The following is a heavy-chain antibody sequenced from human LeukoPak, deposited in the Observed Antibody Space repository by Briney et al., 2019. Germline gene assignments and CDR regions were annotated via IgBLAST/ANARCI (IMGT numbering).Heavy chain of an antibody. V-gene: IGHV2-70*17. CDR2: IDWDNAK. Sequence: ESGPALVEPTQTLTLTCTFSGFSLSSSGMCVNWIRQPPGKALEWLARIDWDNAKFHNTSLKTRLTVSKDTSKNQVVLTMTNMDPVDTATYYCARMYRRSGSHRDAFDIWGRGTMVTVSS. CDR3: ARMYRRSGSHRDAFDI. D-gene: IGHD1-26*01. CDR1: GFSLSSSGMC. J-gene: IGHJ3*02.